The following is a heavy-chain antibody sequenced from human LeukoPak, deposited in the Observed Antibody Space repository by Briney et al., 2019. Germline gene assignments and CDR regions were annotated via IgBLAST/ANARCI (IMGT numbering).Heavy chain of an antibody. J-gene: IGHJ4*02. Sequence: PSETLSLTCAVYGGSFSGYYWSWIRQPPGKGLEWIGEINNSGSTNYNPSLKSRVTTSVDTSKNQFSLQLSSVTAADTAVYYCAICDSSGYYLEWGQGTLVTVSS. V-gene: IGHV4-34*01. D-gene: IGHD3-22*01. CDR1: GGSFSGYY. CDR3: AICDSSGYYLE. CDR2: INNSGST.